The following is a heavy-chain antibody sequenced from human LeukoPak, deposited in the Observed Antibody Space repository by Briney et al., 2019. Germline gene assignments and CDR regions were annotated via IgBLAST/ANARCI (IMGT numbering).Heavy chain of an antibody. CDR2: IYYSGST. D-gene: IGHD6-19*01. CDR3: ARRPLYSSGWTRGPFDY. CDR1: GGSISSSSYY. J-gene: IGHJ4*02. V-gene: IGHV4-39*01. Sequence: SETLSLTCTVSGGSISSSSYYWGWIRQPPGKGLEWIGSIYYSGSTYYNPSLKSRVTISVDTSKNQFSLKLSSVTAADTAVYYCARRPLYSSGWTRGPFDYWGQGTLFTVSS.